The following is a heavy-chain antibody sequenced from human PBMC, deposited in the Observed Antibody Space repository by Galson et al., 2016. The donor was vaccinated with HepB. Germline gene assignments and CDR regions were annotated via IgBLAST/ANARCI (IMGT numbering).Heavy chain of an antibody. V-gene: IGHV3-7*03. CDR2: IKEYGSEK. D-gene: IGHD6-13*01. CDR1: GFTFSTYW. Sequence: SLRLSCAASGFTFSTYWMSWVRQAPGKGLEWVATIKEYGSEKYYVDSAKGRFTISRDNAKISLYLQMNSLRAEDTAVYYCARGGSTFAYWGQGTLVTVSS. J-gene: IGHJ4*02. CDR3: ARGGSTFAY.